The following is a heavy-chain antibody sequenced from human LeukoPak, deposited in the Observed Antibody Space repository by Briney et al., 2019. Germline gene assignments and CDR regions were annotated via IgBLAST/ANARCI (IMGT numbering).Heavy chain of an antibody. CDR2: ISGSGGST. J-gene: IGHJ4*02. CDR1: GFTFSSYA. CDR3: AKFNPQPSITMVVVAPFDY. Sequence: GGSLRLSRAASGFTFSSYAMSWVRQAPGKGLEWVSAISGSGGSTYYADSVKGRFTISRDNSKNTLYLQMNSLRAEDTAVYYCAKFNPQPSITMVVVAPFDYWGQGTLVTVSS. D-gene: IGHD3-22*01. V-gene: IGHV3-23*01.